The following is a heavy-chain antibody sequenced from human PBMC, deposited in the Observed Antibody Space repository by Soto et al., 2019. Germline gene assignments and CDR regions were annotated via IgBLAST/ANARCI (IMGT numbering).Heavy chain of an antibody. Sequence: PGGSLRLSCAASGFTFSSYGMHWVRQAPGKGLEWVAVIWYDGSNKYYADSVKGPFTISTDNSKTTLYLQMNSLRAEDTAVYYSARVMYYDFWSGYSTIGHYYMDVWGKGTTVTVSS. J-gene: IGHJ6*03. CDR3: ARVMYYDFWSGYSTIGHYYMDV. CDR1: GFTFSSYG. V-gene: IGHV3-33*01. D-gene: IGHD3-3*01. CDR2: IWYDGSNK.